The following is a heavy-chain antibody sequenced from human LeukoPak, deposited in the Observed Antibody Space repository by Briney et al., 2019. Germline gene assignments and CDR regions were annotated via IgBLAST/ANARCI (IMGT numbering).Heavy chain of an antibody. V-gene: IGHV3-48*02. CDR1: GFTFSSYS. D-gene: IGHD2/OR15-2a*01. Sequence: GGSLRPSCAASGFTFSSYSMNWVRQAPGKGLEWVSYISSSSSTIYYADSVKGRFTISRDNAKNSLYLQMNSLRDEDTAVYYCASPVSLYDEDAFDIWGQGTMVTVSS. J-gene: IGHJ3*02. CDR3: ASPVSLYDEDAFDI. CDR2: ISSSSSTI.